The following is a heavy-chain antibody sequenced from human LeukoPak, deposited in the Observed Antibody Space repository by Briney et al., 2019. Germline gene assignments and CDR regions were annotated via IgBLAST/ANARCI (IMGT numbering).Heavy chain of an antibody. J-gene: IGHJ4*02. CDR1: GFTFSSYA. CDR2: ISYDGSNK. V-gene: IGHV3-30-3*01. Sequence: GRSLRLSCAASGFTFSSYAMHWVRQAPGKGLEWVAVISYDGSNKYYADSVKGRFTISRDNSKNTLYLQMNSLRAEDTAVYYCARALIAAAGRYFDYWGQGTLVTVSS. CDR3: ARALIAAAGRYFDY. D-gene: IGHD6-13*01.